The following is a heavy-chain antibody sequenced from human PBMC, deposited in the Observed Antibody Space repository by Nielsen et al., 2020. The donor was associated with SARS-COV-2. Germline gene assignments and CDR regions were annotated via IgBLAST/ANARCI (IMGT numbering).Heavy chain of an antibody. J-gene: IGHJ4*02. CDR3: AKDSSRHGSGTYMVFFDH. Sequence: WLRQPPGKGLEWVAVISYDGSNNYYVDSVKGRFTISRDNFKNTVYLQMNSLRAEDTAVYYCAKDSSRHGSGTYMVFFDHWGQGSLVTVSS. V-gene: IGHV3-30*18. D-gene: IGHD3-10*01. CDR2: ISYDGSNN.